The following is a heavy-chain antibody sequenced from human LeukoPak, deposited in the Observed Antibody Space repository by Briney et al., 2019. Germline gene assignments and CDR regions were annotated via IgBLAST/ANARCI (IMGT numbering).Heavy chain of an antibody. D-gene: IGHD3-22*01. CDR2: IYSGGTI. J-gene: IGHJ4*02. Sequence: PGGSLRLSCAASGFTVSSNYMAWVRQAPGKGLEGVSGIYSGGTIYYADSVKGRFTISRDNSKNTLYLQMNSLRAEDTAVYYCAREGSYDGSTMWYFDYWGQGTLVTVSS. V-gene: IGHV3-53*01. CDR3: AREGSYDGSTMWYFDY. CDR1: GFTVSSNY.